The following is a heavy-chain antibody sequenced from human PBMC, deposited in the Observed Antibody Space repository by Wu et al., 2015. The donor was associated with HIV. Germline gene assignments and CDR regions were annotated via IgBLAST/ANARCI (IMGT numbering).Heavy chain of an antibody. V-gene: IGHV1-2*02. CDR3: TERLRE. Sequence: QVQLVQSGADVKEPGASLKVSCKASGHTFAAYYVHWVRQAPGQGLEWMGWIQPNSGVTKNAQTFRGRLTMTRDTSINTVYMELSRLRFDDTALYYCTERLREWGQGLLVTVSS. CDR1: GHTFAAYY. J-gene: IGHJ4*02. D-gene: IGHD5-24*01. CDR2: IQPNSGVT.